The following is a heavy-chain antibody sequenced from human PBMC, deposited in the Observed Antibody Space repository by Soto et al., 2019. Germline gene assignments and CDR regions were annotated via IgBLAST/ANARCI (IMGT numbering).Heavy chain of an antibody. D-gene: IGHD2-15*01. V-gene: IGHV3-30*18. J-gene: IGHJ5*02. CDR1: GFTFSGYG. CDR3: AKDRTGYCSGGSCFDNWFDP. Sequence: PGGSLRLSCAASGFTFSGYGMHWVRQAPGKGLEWVAVISYDGSNKYYADSVKGRFTISRDNSKNTLYLQMNSLRAEDTAVYYCAKDRTGYCSGGSCFDNWFDPWGQGTLVTVSS. CDR2: ISYDGSNK.